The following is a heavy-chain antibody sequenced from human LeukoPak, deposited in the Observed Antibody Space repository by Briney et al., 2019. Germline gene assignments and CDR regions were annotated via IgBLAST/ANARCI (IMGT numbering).Heavy chain of an antibody. CDR3: ARAIVVVATARNTFDM. V-gene: IGHV4-59*01. CDR1: GGSISSYY. D-gene: IGHD2-15*01. CDR2: IYYSGST. J-gene: IGHJ3*02. Sequence: SETLSLTCTVSGGSISSYYWSWIRQPPGKGLEWIGYIYYSGSTNYNPSLKSRVTISVDTSKNQFSLNLSSMTAADTAVYYCARAIVVVATARNTFDMWGQGTMVTVSS.